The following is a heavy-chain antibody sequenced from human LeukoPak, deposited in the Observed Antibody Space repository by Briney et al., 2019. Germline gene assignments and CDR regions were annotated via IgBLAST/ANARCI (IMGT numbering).Heavy chain of an antibody. Sequence: GESLKISCKGSGYSFTNDWINWVRQMPGEGLEWMGRIDPTDSYSNYSASLTGHVTISADKCISTAYLQWSNLEASDTGMYYCARLLVGGQDYFDYWGQGTLVTVSS. V-gene: IGHV5-10-1*01. D-gene: IGHD2-15*01. CDR3: ARLLVGGQDYFDY. J-gene: IGHJ4*02. CDR1: GYSFTNDW. CDR2: IDPTDSYS.